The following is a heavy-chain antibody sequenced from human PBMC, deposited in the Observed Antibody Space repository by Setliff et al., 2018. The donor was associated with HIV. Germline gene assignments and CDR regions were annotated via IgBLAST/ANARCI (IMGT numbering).Heavy chain of an antibody. D-gene: IGHD3-9*01. V-gene: IGHV4-30-4*07. J-gene: IGHJ5*02. CDR1: GGSISTSSYS. CDR2: IYYSGST. CDR3: ARENGWLFGWFDP. Sequence: PSETLSLTCTVSGGSISTSSYSWTWIRQPPGKALEWIGYIYYSGSTSYNGNTYYNPSLESRVTISGDTSKNQFSLKLSSVTVADTAVYYCARENGWLFGWFDPWGQGTLVTVSS.